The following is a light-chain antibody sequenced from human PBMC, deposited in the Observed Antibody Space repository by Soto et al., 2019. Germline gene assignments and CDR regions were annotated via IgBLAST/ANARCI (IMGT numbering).Light chain of an antibody. Sequence: DIVMTQSPDSLAVSLGERASIKCKSTQSVLYSSSNQNYLAWYQQKPGQPPKLLIYWASTRQSGVPDRFSGSGSGTDFTLTISSLQAEDMAVYYCQQYYSTPYTFGQGTKLELK. CDR1: QSVLYSSSNQNY. J-gene: IGKJ2*01. V-gene: IGKV4-1*01. CDR2: WAS. CDR3: QQYYSTPYT.